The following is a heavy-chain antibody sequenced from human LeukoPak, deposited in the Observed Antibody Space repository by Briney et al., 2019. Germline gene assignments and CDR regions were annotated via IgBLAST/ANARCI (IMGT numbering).Heavy chain of an antibody. CDR1: GGSISSSSYY. V-gene: IGHV4-39*01. D-gene: IGHD3-22*01. Sequence: SETLSLTCTVSGGSISSSSYYWGWIRQPPGKGLEWIGSIYYSGSTYYNPSLKSRVTISVDTSKNQFPLKLSSVTAADTAVYYCARLVGGYYYDSSGPSWGQGTLVTVSS. CDR3: ARLVGGYYYDSSGPS. J-gene: IGHJ5*02. CDR2: IYYSGST.